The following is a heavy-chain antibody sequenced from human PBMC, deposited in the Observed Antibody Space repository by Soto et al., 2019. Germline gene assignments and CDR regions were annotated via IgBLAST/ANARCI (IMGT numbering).Heavy chain of an antibody. CDR3: ARGRPGGSSSRDFEY. D-gene: IGHD6-6*01. J-gene: IGHJ4*02. Sequence: SETLSLTCAVYGGSFSGYYWSWIRQPPGKGLEWIGEINHSGSTNYNPSLKSRVTISVDTSKDQFSLKLSSVTAADTAVYYCARGRPGGSSSRDFEYWGQGALVTVSP. V-gene: IGHV4-34*01. CDR1: GGSFSGYY. CDR2: INHSGST.